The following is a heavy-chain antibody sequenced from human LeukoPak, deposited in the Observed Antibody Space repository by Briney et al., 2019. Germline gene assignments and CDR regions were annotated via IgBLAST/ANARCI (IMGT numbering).Heavy chain of an antibody. V-gene: IGHV3-23*01. CDR3: TKRAEFGGFDP. D-gene: IGHD3-10*01. CDR2: ISTTVGNT. Sequence: GGSLRLSCAASGFTFSTSAMSWVRQAPGKGLEWVSSISTTVGNTYYADSVKGRFTISRDNSNHTLYLQMNSLTAEDTAVYYCTKRAEFGGFDPWGQGTLATVSS. J-gene: IGHJ5*02. CDR1: GFTFSTSA.